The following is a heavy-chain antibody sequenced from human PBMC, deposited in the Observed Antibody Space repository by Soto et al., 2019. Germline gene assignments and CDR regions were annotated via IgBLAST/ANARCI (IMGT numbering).Heavy chain of an antibody. V-gene: IGHV4-30-2*01. J-gene: IGHJ4*02. D-gene: IGHD2-2*01. CDR2: IYHRGTF. CDR1: GGSVGSVGYT. Sequence: SETLSLTCALSGGSVGSVGYTWSWIRQPPGGGLEWIGYIYHRGTFLYNPSLKTRLTVSLDMSRNQFSLNLTSVTAADTAVYYCARVISSRDEYFDYWGQGTVVTVS. CDR3: ARVISSRDEYFDY.